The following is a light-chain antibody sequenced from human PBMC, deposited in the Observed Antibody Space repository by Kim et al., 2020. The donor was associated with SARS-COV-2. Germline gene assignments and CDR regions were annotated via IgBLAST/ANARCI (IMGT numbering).Light chain of an antibody. CDR2: DVS. CDR1: SSDVGAYNY. Sequence: PGQSIRISCTVSSSDVGAYNYVSWYQQHPGKAPKLMIHDVSDRPSGVSNRFSGSKSGNTASLTISGLQAEDEADYYCSSYTGTTTVFGGGTKLTVL. V-gene: IGLV2-14*03. CDR3: SSYTGTTTV. J-gene: IGLJ3*02.